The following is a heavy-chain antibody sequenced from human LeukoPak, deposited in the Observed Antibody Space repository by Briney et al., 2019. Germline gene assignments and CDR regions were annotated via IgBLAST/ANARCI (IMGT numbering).Heavy chain of an antibody. J-gene: IGHJ3*02. D-gene: IGHD3-22*01. Sequence: SGGSLRLYCAASGFTFSNYGMHWVRQVPGKGLEWVAAIWFDGIRKYYADSVKGRLTISRDNSKNTLYLQMNSLRAEDTAVYYCARDLEDSSPFGAFDMWGQGTMVTVSS. V-gene: IGHV3-33*01. CDR3: ARDLEDSSPFGAFDM. CDR2: IWFDGIRK. CDR1: GFTFSNYG.